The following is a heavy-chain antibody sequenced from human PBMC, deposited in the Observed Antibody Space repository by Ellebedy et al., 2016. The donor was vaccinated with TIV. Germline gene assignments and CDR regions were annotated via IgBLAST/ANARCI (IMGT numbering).Heavy chain of an antibody. V-gene: IGHV4-59*01. CDR3: AREDYDILTGNNDWFDP. D-gene: IGHD3-9*01. Sequence: PSETLSLTCTVTGASISTSFWNWIRQPPGKGLEWIGYISYSGSTNYNPSLKSRVTMSIDTSNNQFSLTLSSVTAADTAVYYCAREDYDILTGNNDWFDPWGQGTLVTVSS. CDR1: GASISTSF. J-gene: IGHJ5*02. CDR2: ISYSGST.